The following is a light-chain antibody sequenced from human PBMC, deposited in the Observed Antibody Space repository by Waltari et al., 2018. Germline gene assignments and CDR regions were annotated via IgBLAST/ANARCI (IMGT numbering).Light chain of an antibody. CDR2: GAS. CDR1: LPLTKRY. Sequence: VLTQSPGTLSLSPGERATLSCRASLPLTKRYLAWYQQKPGQAPRLLIYGASIRAAGIPDRFTGSGSGTDYTLTISRLEPEDFAVYYCQQYGSSVMYTLGQGTRLEI. V-gene: IGKV3-20*01. J-gene: IGKJ2*01. CDR3: QQYGSSVMYT.